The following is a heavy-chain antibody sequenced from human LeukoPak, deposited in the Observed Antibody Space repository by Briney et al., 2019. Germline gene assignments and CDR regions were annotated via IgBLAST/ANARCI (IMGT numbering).Heavy chain of an antibody. CDR2: IIPIFGTA. CDR3: ARVQQLVLDY. J-gene: IGHJ4*02. CDR1: GGIFSSYA. Sequence: GASVKVSCKASGGIFSSYAISWVRQAPGQGLEWMGGIIPIFGTANYAQKFQGRVTITADESTSTAYMELSSLRSEDTAVYYCARVQQLVLDYWGQGTLVTVSS. V-gene: IGHV1-69*13. D-gene: IGHD6-6*01.